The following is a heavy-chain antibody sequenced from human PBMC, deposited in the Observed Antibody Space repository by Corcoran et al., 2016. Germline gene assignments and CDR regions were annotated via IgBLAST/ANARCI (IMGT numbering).Heavy chain of an antibody. J-gene: IGHJ3*01. CDR2: IHPADSDT. D-gene: IGHD2-2*01. CDR1: GYSFTNYW. CDR3: AKVGFCSTSTCYASFDF. Sequence: EVQLVQSGAEVKKPGESLKISCKGSGYSFTNYWIGWVRQMPGKGLEWMGIIHPADSDTRYSPSFQGQVTISADMSISTAYVQWSSLKASDTAMYYCAKVGFCSTSTCYASFDFWGQGTMVTVSS. V-gene: IGHV5-51*01.